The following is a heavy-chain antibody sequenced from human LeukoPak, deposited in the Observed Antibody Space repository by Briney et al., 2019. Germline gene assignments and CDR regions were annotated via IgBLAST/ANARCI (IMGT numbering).Heavy chain of an antibody. D-gene: IGHD3-3*01. CDR2: ISYDGSNK. Sequence: GGSLRLSCAASGFTFSSYAMHWVRQAPGKGLEWVAVISYDGSNKYYADSVKGRFTISRDNSKNTLYLQMNSLRAEDTAVYYCARGGGHTIFGVVNLQPPGYWGQGTLVTVSS. CDR3: ARGGGHTIFGVVNLQPPGY. J-gene: IGHJ4*02. V-gene: IGHV3-30-3*01. CDR1: GFTFSSYA.